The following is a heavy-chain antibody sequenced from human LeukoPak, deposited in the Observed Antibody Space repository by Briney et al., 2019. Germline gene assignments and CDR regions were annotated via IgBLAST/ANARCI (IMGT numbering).Heavy chain of an antibody. V-gene: IGHV4-59*11. CDR1: GGSISSHY. CDR2: IYYSGST. Sequence: PSETLSLTCTVSGGSISSHYWSWIRQPPGKGLEWIGYIYYSGSTNYNPSLKSRVTISVDTSKNQFSLKLSSVTAADTAVYYCAGDTRYQLRKKWYYYYMDVWGKGTTVTVSS. CDR3: AGDTRYQLRKKWYYYYMDV. J-gene: IGHJ6*03. D-gene: IGHD2-2*01.